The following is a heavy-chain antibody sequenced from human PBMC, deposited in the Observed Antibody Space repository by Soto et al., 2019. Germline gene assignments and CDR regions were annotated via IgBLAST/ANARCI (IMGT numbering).Heavy chain of an antibody. Sequence: SVKVSCKASGGTFSSYAISWVRQAPGQGLEWMGGIIPIFGTANYAQKFQGRVTITADKSTSTAYMELSGLRSEDTAVYYCARDQFKGYCSSTSCLTPGYYYGMDVWGQGTTVTVSS. CDR2: IIPIFGTA. V-gene: IGHV1-69*06. D-gene: IGHD2-2*01. J-gene: IGHJ6*02. CDR3: ARDQFKGYCSSTSCLTPGYYYGMDV. CDR1: GGTFSSYA.